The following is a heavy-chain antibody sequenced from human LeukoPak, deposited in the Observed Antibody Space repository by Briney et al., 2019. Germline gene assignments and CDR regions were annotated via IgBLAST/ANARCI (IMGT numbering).Heavy chain of an antibody. CDR1: GYSFTSYW. V-gene: IGHV5-51*01. D-gene: IGHD3-10*01. J-gene: IGHJ6*03. Sequence: GESLKISGKGSGYSFTSYWIGWLGKMPGKGLGWMGIIYPGDSDTRYSPCFQGQVTISADKSSSTAYLQWRSLKASDTTMYYCARQRRGQTSTLNSYYYMDVWGKGTTVTVSS. CDR2: IYPGDSDT. CDR3: ARQRRGQTSTLNSYYYMDV.